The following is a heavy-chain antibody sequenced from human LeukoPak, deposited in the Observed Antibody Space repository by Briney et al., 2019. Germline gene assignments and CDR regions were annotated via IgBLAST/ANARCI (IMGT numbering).Heavy chain of an antibody. J-gene: IGHJ3*02. CDR2: IRYDGSNK. V-gene: IGHV3-30*02. CDR3: ARGFRSYDLVTGYYPEAFDI. D-gene: IGHD3-9*01. Sequence: GGSLRLSCAASGFTLSSYGMHWVRQAPGKGLEWVAFIRYDGSNKYYADSVKGRFTISRDNSKNTLYLQMNSLRAEDTAVYYCARGFRSYDLVTGYYPEAFDIWGQGTLVTVSS. CDR1: GFTLSSYG.